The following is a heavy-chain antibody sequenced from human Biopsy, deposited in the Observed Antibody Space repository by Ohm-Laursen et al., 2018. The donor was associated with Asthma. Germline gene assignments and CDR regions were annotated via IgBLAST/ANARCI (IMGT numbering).Heavy chain of an antibody. V-gene: IGHV1-3*01. J-gene: IGHJ3*01. Sequence: ASVTVSCKASGYTFIHYAIHWVRQAPGQRLEWMGGINAGNGNTKYSQKFQGRVTITRDTSASTAYMDLRSLRSEDTAMYYCARTYYDFLTGQVNDAFALWGQGTMVTVSS. CDR1: GYTFIHYA. CDR2: INAGNGNT. CDR3: ARTYYDFLTGQVNDAFAL. D-gene: IGHD3-9*01.